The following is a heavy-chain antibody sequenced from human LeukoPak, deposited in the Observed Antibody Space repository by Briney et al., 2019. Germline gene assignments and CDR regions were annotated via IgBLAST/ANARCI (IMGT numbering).Heavy chain of an antibody. CDR3: ARGPNSNWSGLDF. D-gene: IGHD6-6*01. CDR1: GFSFSGHW. Sequence: GGSLRLSCTASGFSFSGHWMHWARQLPGKGLVWVSRISPTGSTTSYADSVKGRFTVSRDNAKKTLYLQVNNLRAEDTAVYYCARGPNSNWSGLDFWGQGTLLTVSS. J-gene: IGHJ4*02. CDR2: ISPTGSTT. V-gene: IGHV3-74*01.